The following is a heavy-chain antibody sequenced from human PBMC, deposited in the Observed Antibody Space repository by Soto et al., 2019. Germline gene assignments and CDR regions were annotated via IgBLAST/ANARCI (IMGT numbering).Heavy chain of an antibody. V-gene: IGHV3-7*01. J-gene: IGHJ4*02. D-gene: IGHD5-12*01. CDR3: ARDAYAGNDRNYFDY. CDR2: MNQDGSEK. CDR1: GFIFRSYW. Sequence: EVQLVESGGGLVQPGGSLRLSCAASGFIFRSYWMNWVRQAPGKGLEWVANMNQDGSEKYYVDSVKGRFTISRDNAKNSVYLQMDSLIAEDTAVYYCARDAYAGNDRNYFDYWGQGTLVTVSS.